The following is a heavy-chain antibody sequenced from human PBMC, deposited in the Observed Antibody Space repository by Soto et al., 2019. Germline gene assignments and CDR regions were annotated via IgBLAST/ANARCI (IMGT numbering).Heavy chain of an antibody. CDR3: ARDRARSSNQVVGGMDV. V-gene: IGHV4-30-4*01. CDR1: GGSISSGDYY. CDR2: IYYSGST. D-gene: IGHD2-2*01. J-gene: IGHJ6*02. Sequence: SETLSLTCTVSGGSISSGDYYWSWTRQPPGKGLEWIGYIYYSGSTYYNPSLKSRVTISVDTSKNQFSLKLSSVTAADTAVYYCARDRARSSNQVVGGMDVWGQGTTVTVSS.